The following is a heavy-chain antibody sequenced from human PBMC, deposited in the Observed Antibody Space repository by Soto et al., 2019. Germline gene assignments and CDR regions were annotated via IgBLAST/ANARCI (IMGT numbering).Heavy chain of an antibody. Sequence: EVQLLESGGGLVQPGGSLRLSCAASGFTFSSYAMSWVRQAPGKGLEWVSAISGSGGSTYYADSVKGRFTISRDNSKNTPYLQMNSLSAEDTAVYYCAKGPIVLMPRNWFDPWGQGSLVTVSS. CDR2: ISGSGGST. CDR1: GFTFSSYA. CDR3: AKGPIVLMPRNWFDP. D-gene: IGHD2-8*01. V-gene: IGHV3-23*01. J-gene: IGHJ5*02.